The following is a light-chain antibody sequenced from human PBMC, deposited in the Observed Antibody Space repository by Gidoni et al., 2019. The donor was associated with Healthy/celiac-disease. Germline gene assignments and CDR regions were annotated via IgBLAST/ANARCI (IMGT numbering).Light chain of an antibody. Sequence: QSVLTQPPSVSGAPGQRVTISFTGSSSTIRAGYDVHWYQQLPGTAPKLLIYGNSNRPSGVPDRFYGSKSGTSAALAITGLQAEDEADYYCQSYDSSLSGWGVFGGGTKLTVL. V-gene: IGLV1-40*01. CDR2: GNS. CDR1: SSTIRAGYD. J-gene: IGLJ2*01. CDR3: QSYDSSLSGWGV.